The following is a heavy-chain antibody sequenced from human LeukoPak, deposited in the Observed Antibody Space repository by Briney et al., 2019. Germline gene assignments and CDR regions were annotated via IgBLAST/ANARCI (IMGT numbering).Heavy chain of an antibody. J-gene: IGHJ5*02. V-gene: IGHV5-51*01. CDR1: GYSFTGYW. CDR2: IYPGDSHT. CDR3: ARRTRNCTNGICYTSWFDP. Sequence: PGESLKISCKGSGYSFTGYWIGWVRQMPGKGLEWMGIIYPGDSHTTYSPSFQGQVTISVDKSINTAYLQWSSLKASDTAMYYCARRTRNCTNGICYTSWFDPWGQGTLVTVSS. D-gene: IGHD2-8*01.